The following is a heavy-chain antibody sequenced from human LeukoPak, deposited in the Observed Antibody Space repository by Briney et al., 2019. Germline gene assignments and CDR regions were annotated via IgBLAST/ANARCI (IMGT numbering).Heavy chain of an antibody. Sequence: PGGSLRLSCAASGFTFSSYWMHWVRQAPGKGLVWVSRIYSDGNTTNYADSVKGRFTISRDNAKNTLYLQMNSLRAEDTAVYYCARGQGSTSRGIDYWGQGTLVTVSS. J-gene: IGHJ4*02. D-gene: IGHD2-2*01. CDR1: GFTFSSYW. CDR3: ARGQGSTSRGIDY. V-gene: IGHV3-74*01. CDR2: IYSDGNTT.